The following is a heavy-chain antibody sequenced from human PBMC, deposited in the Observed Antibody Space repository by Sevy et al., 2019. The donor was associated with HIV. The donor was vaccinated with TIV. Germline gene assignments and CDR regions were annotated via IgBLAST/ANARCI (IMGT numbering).Heavy chain of an antibody. CDR1: GFTFSSYG. CDR2: IWYDGSNN. D-gene: IGHD3-22*01. V-gene: IGHV3-33*01. CDR3: ARAGYYDSSGYYLDY. Sequence: GGSLRLSCAASGFTFSSYGMHWVRQAPGKGLEWVAVIWYDGSNNYYADSVKGRFTISRDNSKNTLYLQMNSLRAEDTAVYYCARAGYYDSSGYYLDYWGQGTLVTVSS. J-gene: IGHJ4*02.